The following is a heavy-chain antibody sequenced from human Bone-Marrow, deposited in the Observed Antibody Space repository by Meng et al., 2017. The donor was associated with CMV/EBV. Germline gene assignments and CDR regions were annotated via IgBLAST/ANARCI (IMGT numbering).Heavy chain of an antibody. CDR2: IYSGGSST. J-gene: IGHJ6*02. V-gene: IGHV3-23*03. CDR1: GFTFSSYA. D-gene: IGHD6-13*01. Sequence: GESLKISCAASGFTFSSYAMSWVRQAPGKGLEWVSVIYSGGSSTYYADSVKGRFTISRDNSKNTLYLQMNSLRAEDTAVYYCARREGDSSGMDVWGQGTTVNVSS. CDR3: ARREGDSSGMDV.